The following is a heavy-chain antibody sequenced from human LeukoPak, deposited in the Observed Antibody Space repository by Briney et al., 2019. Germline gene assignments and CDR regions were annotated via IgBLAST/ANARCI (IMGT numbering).Heavy chain of an antibody. CDR3: ARELGRGSPFDY. Sequence: SETLSLTCTVSGGSISSGGSYWSWIRQHPGKGLEWIGYIYYSGSTYYNLSLKSRVTISVDTSKNQFSLKLSSVTAADTAVYYCARELGRGSPFDYWGQGTLVTVSS. CDR1: GGSISSGGSY. D-gene: IGHD3-10*01. CDR2: IYYSGST. V-gene: IGHV4-31*03. J-gene: IGHJ4*02.